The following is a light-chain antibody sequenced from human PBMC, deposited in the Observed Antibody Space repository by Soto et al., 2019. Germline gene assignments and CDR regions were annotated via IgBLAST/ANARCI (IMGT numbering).Light chain of an antibody. V-gene: IGLV1-40*01. CDR2: NNN. CDR1: SSNIGAGYD. CDR3: QSYDSSLSGYV. Sequence: QSVLTQPPSVSGAPGQRVTISCTGSSSNIGAGYDVHWYQQLPGTAPKLLIYNNNNRPSGVPDRLSGSKSGTSASLAITGLQAEDEADYYCQSYDSSLSGYVFGTGTKVTV. J-gene: IGLJ1*01.